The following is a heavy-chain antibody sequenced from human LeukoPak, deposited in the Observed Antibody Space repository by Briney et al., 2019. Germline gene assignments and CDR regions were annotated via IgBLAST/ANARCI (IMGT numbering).Heavy chain of an antibody. V-gene: IGHV4-4*02. CDR2: IYHSGST. CDR1: GGSISSSNW. D-gene: IGHD6-19*01. J-gene: IGHJ4*02. CDR3: ARDSSGWYLVDY. Sequence: SETLSLTCAVSGGSISSSNWWSWVRQPPGKGLEWIGEIYHSGSTYYNPSLKSRVTISVDTSKNQFSLKLSSVTAADTAVYYCARDSSGWYLVDYWGQGTLVTVSS.